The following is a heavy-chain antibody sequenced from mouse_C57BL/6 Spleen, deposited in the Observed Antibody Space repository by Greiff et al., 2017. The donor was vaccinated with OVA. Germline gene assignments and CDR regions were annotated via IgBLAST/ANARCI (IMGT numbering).Heavy chain of an antibody. CDR3: ARERDGGYYDY. D-gene: IGHD2-3*01. V-gene: IGHV1-64*01. J-gene: IGHJ2*01. Sequence: QVQLKQPGAELVKPGASVKLSCKASGYTFTSYWMHWVKQRPGQGLEWIGMIHPNSGSTNYNEKFKSKATLTVDKSSSTAYMQLSSLTSEDSAVYYCARERDGGYYDYWGQGTTLTVSS. CDR2: IHPNSGST. CDR1: GYTFTSYW.